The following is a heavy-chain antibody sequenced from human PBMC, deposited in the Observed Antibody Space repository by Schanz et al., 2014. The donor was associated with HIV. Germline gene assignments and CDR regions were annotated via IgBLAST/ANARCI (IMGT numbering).Heavy chain of an antibody. D-gene: IGHD1-26*01. Sequence: SCTSSLGTFINYSINWVRQAPGQGLEWMGGIIPICGTSNYAQKFQVRVTITANESTMTVYSELSSLTSEYTGVYYCARERYSGSYYNYWGQGTLVTVSS. J-gene: IGHJ4*02. CDR1: LGTFINYS. CDR3: ARERYSGSYYNY. CDR2: IIPICGTS. V-gene: IGHV1-69*01.